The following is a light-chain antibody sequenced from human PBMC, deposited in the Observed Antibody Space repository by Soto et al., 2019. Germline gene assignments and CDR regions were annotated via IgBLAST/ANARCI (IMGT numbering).Light chain of an antibody. Sequence: ETVLTQSPATLSLSPGKRATLSCRASQSVSSYLAWYQQKPGQAPRLLIYDASNRATGIPARFSGSGSGTDFTLTISSLEPADFAVYYCQQRSNWQLTFGGGTKVEIK. CDR3: QQRSNWQLT. V-gene: IGKV3-11*01. CDR2: DAS. CDR1: QSVSSY. J-gene: IGKJ4*01.